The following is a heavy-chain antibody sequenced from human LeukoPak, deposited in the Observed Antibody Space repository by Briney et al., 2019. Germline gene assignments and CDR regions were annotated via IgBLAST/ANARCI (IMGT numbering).Heavy chain of an antibody. CDR3: ATPYTSGWSLYFDN. Sequence: GGSLRLSCAASGFTFSSYTMHWVRQAPDKALEWVAVISHDGGNRYYADSVKGRFTISRDNSKNTLYLQMNGLRAEETAMYYCATPYTSGWSLYFDNWGQGTLVTVSS. J-gene: IGHJ4*02. V-gene: IGHV3-30-3*01. CDR1: GFTFSSYT. D-gene: IGHD6-19*01. CDR2: ISHDGGNR.